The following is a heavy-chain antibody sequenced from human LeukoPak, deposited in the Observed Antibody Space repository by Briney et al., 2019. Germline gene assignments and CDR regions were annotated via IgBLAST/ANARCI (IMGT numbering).Heavy chain of an antibody. Sequence: PSETLSLTCAVSGGSISSSNWWSWVRQPPGKGLEWIGEIYHSGSTNYNPSLKSRVTISVDKSKNQFSLKLSSVTAADTAVYYCARNFRGSGSYYNPYYYYYGMDVWGQGTTVTVSS. V-gene: IGHV4-4*02. CDR1: GGSISSSNW. J-gene: IGHJ6*02. CDR2: IYHSGST. CDR3: ARNFRGSGSYYNPYYYYYGMDV. D-gene: IGHD3-10*01.